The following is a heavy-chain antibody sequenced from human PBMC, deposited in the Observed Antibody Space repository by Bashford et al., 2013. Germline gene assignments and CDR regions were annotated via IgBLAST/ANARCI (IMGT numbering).Heavy chain of an antibody. CDR3: VRDSSVTGPRRFDY. D-gene: IGHD6-19*01. CDR2: ISAHSGDT. J-gene: IGHJ4*02. V-gene: IGHV1-18*01. Sequence: ASVKVSCKASGYTFTAYGISWVRQAPGQGLECMGWISAHSGDTKYTERFRDRVTLTTDASTNTAYMELQSLRSDDTAMYYCVRDSSVTGPRRFDYWGQGTLVTVSS. CDR1: GYTFTAYG.